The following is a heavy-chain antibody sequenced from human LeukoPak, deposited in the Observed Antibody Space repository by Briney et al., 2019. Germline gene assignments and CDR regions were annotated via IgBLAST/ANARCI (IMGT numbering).Heavy chain of an antibody. J-gene: IGHJ4*02. D-gene: IGHD5-12*01. V-gene: IGHV3-15*01. CDR2: IKSKTDGVTT. Sequence: GGSLRLSCAASGFIFKDAWMSWVRQAPGKGLEWVGRIKSKTDGVTTDYAAPVKGRFTISRDDSRNPLYLQLNSLKTEDTALYYCTRIRGYSAYDFNYWGQGTLVTVSS. CDR3: TRIRGYSAYDFNY. CDR1: GFIFKDAW.